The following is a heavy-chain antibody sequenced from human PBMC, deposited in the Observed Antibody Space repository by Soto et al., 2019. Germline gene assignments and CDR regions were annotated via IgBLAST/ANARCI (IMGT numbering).Heavy chain of an antibody. Sequence: EAQLLESGGGLVQPGGSLRLSCAASGFTFSEYAMSWVRQAPGKGLEWVSVIGGDGGSPNYADSVKGRFTVSRDNSKSTLYLQMDRLRAEDTALYYCAKDSINRIGIYDPFDIWGQGTMVTVSS. CDR1: GFTFSEYA. CDR2: IGGDGGSP. CDR3: AKDSINRIGIYDPFDI. J-gene: IGHJ3*02. D-gene: IGHD3-3*02. V-gene: IGHV3-23*01.